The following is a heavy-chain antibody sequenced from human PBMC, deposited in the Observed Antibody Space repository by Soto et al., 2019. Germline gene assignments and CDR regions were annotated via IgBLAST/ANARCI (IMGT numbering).Heavy chain of an antibody. CDR2: IIPIFGTA. V-gene: IGHV1-69*13. CDR1: GGTFSSYS. D-gene: IGHD6-19*01. J-gene: IGHJ3*02. CDR3: AREVHSSGYNDAFDI. Sequence: SVKVSCKASGGTFSSYSISWVRQAPGQGLEWVGGIIPIFGTAKYAQKFQGRVTITADDSTRTAYMELSSLRSEDTAVYYCAREVHSSGYNDAFDIWGQGTMVTVSS.